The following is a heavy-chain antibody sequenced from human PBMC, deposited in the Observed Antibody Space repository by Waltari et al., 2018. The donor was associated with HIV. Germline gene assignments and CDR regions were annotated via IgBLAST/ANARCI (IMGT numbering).Heavy chain of an antibody. V-gene: IGHV4-39*01. CDR3: ARRIRRNYYDSSGYLDY. Sequence: QLQLQESGPGLVKPSETLSLTCTVSGGSISGSSYYWGWLRQPPGKGLAWIGSIYYSGSTYYNPSLKSRVTISVDTSKNQFSLKLSSVTAADTAVYYCARRIRRNYYDSSGYLDYWGQGTLVTVSS. CDR2: IYYSGST. J-gene: IGHJ4*02. CDR1: GGSISGSSYY. D-gene: IGHD3-22*01.